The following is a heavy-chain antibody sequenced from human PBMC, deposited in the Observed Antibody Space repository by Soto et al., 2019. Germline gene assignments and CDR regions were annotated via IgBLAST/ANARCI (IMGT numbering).Heavy chain of an antibody. J-gene: IGHJ4*02. CDR3: AHWTTQIPCFDY. D-gene: IGHD1-1*01. CDR2: INHSGST. Sequence: SETLSLTCAVYGGSFSGYYWSWIRQPPGKGLEWIGEINHSGSTNYNPSLKSRVTISVDTSKNQFSLKLNSVTTADTATYYCAHWTTQIPCFDYWGQGTLVTVSS. CDR1: GGSFSGYY. V-gene: IGHV4-34*01.